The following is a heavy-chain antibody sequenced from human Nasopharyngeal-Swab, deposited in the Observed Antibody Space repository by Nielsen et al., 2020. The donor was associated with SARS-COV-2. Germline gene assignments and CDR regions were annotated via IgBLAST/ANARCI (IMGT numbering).Heavy chain of an antibody. CDR1: GFTFSDYY. D-gene: IGHD5-18*01. CDR2: ISNTGTTI. J-gene: IGHJ4*02. V-gene: IGHV3-11*04. CDR3: ATLGRYGYGRALDY. Sequence: GEFLKISCGASGFTFSDYYMSWIRQAPGKGLEWLSFISNTGTTIYYADSVKGRFTMSRDNAGNSLFLEMNSLRADDTALYYCATLGRYGYGRALDYWGQGTLVTVSS.